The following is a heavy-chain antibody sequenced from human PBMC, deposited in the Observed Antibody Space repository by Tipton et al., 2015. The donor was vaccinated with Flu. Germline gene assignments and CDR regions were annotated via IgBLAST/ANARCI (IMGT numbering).Heavy chain of an antibody. V-gene: IGHV4-4*07. Sequence: TLSLTCTVSGGSISRYYWSWIRQPVGKGPEWIVRTHTSGNTNYNSSFGSRLTMSVDTSKSQFSMSQTSVTVADPAVYFCARGNFYDGSGYFAFWGQGILVTVSS. CDR2: THTSGNT. CDR3: ARGNFYDGSGYFAF. CDR1: GGSISRYY. D-gene: IGHD3-22*01. J-gene: IGHJ4*02.